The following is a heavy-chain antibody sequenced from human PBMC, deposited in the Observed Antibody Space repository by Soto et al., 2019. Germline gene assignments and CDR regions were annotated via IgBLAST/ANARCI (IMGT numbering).Heavy chain of an antibody. CDR2: IIPIFGTA. CDR3: ARWGGRVLRFSRAFDI. J-gene: IGHJ3*02. D-gene: IGHD3-3*01. V-gene: IGHV1-69*06. Sequence: GASVKVSCKASGGTFSSYAISWVRQAPGQGLEWMGGIIPIFGTANYAQKFQGRVTITADKSTSTAYMELSSLRSEDTAVYYCARWGGRVLRFSRAFDIWGQGTMVTVSS. CDR1: GGTFSSYA.